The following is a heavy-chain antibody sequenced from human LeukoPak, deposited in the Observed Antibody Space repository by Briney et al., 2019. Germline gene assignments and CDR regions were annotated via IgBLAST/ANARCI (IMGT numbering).Heavy chain of an antibody. CDR3: ASTGGYSYGYAEYCFDY. Sequence: PSETLSLTCTVSGGSISSSSYYWGWIRQPPGKGLEWIGSIYYSGSTYYNPSLKSRVTISVDTSKNQFSLKLSSVTAADTAVYYCASTGGYSYGYAEYCFDYWGQGTLVTVSS. CDR2: IYYSGST. D-gene: IGHD5-18*01. V-gene: IGHV4-39*01. J-gene: IGHJ4*02. CDR1: GGSISSSSYY.